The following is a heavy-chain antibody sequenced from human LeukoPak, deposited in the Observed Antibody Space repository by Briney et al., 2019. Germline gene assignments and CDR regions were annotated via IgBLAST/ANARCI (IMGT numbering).Heavy chain of an antibody. V-gene: IGHV4-34*01. CDR2: INHSGST. CDR3: ARFGLPGTPFDY. J-gene: IGHJ4*02. Sequence: SETLSLTCAVYGGSFSGYYWSWIRQLPGKGLEWIGEINHSGSTNYNPSLKSRVTISVDTSKNQFSLKLSSVTAADTAVYYCARFGLPGTPFDYWGQGTLVTVSS. D-gene: IGHD1-1*01. CDR1: GGSFSGYY.